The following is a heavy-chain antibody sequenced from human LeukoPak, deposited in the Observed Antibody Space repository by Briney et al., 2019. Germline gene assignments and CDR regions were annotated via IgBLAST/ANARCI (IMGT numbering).Heavy chain of an antibody. CDR2: ISSSNSYI. V-gene: IGHV3-21*01. CDR3: ARLLYGSGFGTFDI. CDR1: GFTFSSYT. D-gene: IGHD3-10*01. Sequence: VQPGRSLRLSCAASGFTFSSYTMNWVRQAPGKGLEWLSSISSSNSYIYYADSVKGRFTISRDNAKNSLYLQMNSLRAEDTAVYYCARLLYGSGFGTFDIWGQGTMVTVSS. J-gene: IGHJ3*02.